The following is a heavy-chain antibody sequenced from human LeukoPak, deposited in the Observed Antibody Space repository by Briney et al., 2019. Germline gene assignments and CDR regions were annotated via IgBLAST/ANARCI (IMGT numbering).Heavy chain of an antibody. CDR2: INHSGST. V-gene: IGHV4-34*01. CDR1: GGSFSGYY. Sequence: PSETLSLTCAVYGGSFSGYYWSWIRQPPGKGLEWIGEINHSGSTNYNPSIKNRVTISVDTSKNQFSLKLSSVTAADTAVYYCARGQLMRPGWFDPWGQGTLVTVSS. J-gene: IGHJ5*02. CDR3: ARGQLMRPGWFDP. D-gene: IGHD2-8*01.